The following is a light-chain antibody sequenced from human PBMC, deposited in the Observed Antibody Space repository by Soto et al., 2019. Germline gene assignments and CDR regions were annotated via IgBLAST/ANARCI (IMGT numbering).Light chain of an antibody. Sequence: SYELTQPPSVSVSLGQMARITCSGEALPKKYAYWYQQKPGQFPVLVIYKDSERPSGIPERFSGSSSGTIVTLTISGVQAEDEADYYCLSADSSATYVVFGGGTKLTVL. CDR3: LSADSSATYVV. CDR1: ALPKKY. J-gene: IGLJ2*01. CDR2: KDS. V-gene: IGLV3-16*01.